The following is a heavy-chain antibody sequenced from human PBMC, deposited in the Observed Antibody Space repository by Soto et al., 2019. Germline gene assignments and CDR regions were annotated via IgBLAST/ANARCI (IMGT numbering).Heavy chain of an antibody. D-gene: IGHD3-3*01. Sequence: SVKVSCKASGGTFSSYAISWVRQAPGQGLEWMGGIIPIFGTANYAQKFQGRVTITADESTSTAYMELGSLRSEDTAVYYCARHTIFGVVINPYGMDVWGQGTTVTVSS. CDR3: ARHTIFGVVINPYGMDV. CDR1: GGTFSSYA. J-gene: IGHJ6*02. CDR2: IIPIFGTA. V-gene: IGHV1-69*13.